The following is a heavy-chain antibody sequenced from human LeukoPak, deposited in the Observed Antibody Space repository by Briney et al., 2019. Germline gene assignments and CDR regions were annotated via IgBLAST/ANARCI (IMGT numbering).Heavy chain of an antibody. V-gene: IGHV4-38-2*02. CDR3: ARDCSGGSCYSGVGVDP. CDR2: IYPSGRT. D-gene: IGHD2-15*01. Sequence: SETLSLTCTVSGYSISSGYYWGWIRQPPGKGLEWIGSIYPSGRTYYNPSLKSRVTISLDTSKNQFSLKLNSVTAADTAVYYCARDCSGGSCYSGVGVDPWGQGTLVTVSS. CDR1: GYSISSGYY. J-gene: IGHJ5*02.